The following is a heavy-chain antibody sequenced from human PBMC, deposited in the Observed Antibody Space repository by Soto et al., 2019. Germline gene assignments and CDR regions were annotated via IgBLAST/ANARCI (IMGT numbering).Heavy chain of an antibody. V-gene: IGHV4-34*01. CDR2: INHSGST. Sequence: QVQLQQWGAGLLKPLETLSLTCAVYGGSFSGYYWSWIRQPPGKGLEWIGEINHSGSTNYNPSLKSRVTISVDTSKNQFSLKLSSVTAADTAVYYCARGSTYYDILTGYFPAYWFDPWGQGTLVTVSS. CDR1: GGSFSGYY. D-gene: IGHD3-9*01. J-gene: IGHJ5*02. CDR3: ARGSTYYDILTGYFPAYWFDP.